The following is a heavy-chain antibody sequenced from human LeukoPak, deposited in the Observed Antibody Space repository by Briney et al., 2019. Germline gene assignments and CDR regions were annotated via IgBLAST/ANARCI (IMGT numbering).Heavy chain of an antibody. V-gene: IGHV3-23*01. Sequence: GGSLRLSCVASGFTFNNYAMTWVRQAPGKGLEWVSAISGSGYSTYYADSVKGRFTISRDNSKNTLYLQMNSLRAEDTALYFCAQWSRYFDYWGQGSLVTVSS. CDR3: AQWSRYFDY. CDR1: GFTFNNYA. CDR2: ISGSGYST. J-gene: IGHJ4*02. D-gene: IGHD1-26*01.